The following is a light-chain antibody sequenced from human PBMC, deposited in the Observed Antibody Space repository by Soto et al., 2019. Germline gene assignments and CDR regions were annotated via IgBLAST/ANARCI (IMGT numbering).Light chain of an antibody. CDR1: GRDIGAYDY. V-gene: IGLV2-14*01. CDR2: GVN. Sequence: QSALTQPASVSGSPGRSITISCTGSGRDIGAYDYVSWYQQHPGKAPKLLIYGVNNRPSGVSYRFSASKSAFTASLTISGLQAGDEAHYYCSSYTTSYFYVFGPGTKVTVL. J-gene: IGLJ1*01. CDR3: SSYTTSYFYV.